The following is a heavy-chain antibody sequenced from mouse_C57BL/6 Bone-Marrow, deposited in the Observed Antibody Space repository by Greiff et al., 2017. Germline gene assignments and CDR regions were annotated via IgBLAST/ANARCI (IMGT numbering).Heavy chain of an antibody. CDR1: GYTFTSYW. J-gene: IGHJ4*01. CDR3: ARGGLRRPAMDY. D-gene: IGHD2-2*01. V-gene: IGHV1-61*01. Sequence: QVQLQQPGAELVRPGSSVKLSCKASGYTFTSYWMAWVKQRPGQGLEWIGNIYPSESETHYNQKFKDKATLTVDKSSSTAYMQLSSLTSEDSAVYYCARGGLRRPAMDYWGQGTSVTVSS. CDR2: IYPSESET.